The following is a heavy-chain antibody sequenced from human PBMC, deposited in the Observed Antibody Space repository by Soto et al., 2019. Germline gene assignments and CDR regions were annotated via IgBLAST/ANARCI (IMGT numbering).Heavy chain of an antibody. CDR3: SRAGILTTPYYFDY. J-gene: IGHJ4*02. Sequence: SETLSLTCAVSGGSVSSTYWWSWVRQPPGKGLEWIGEIYHSGSANYNPSLKSRVTISVDNSKNQFSLNLNSVTAADTAVYYCSRAGILTTPYYFDYWGQGTPVTVSS. CDR1: GGSVSSTYW. CDR2: IYHSGSA. D-gene: IGHD4-4*01. V-gene: IGHV4-4*02.